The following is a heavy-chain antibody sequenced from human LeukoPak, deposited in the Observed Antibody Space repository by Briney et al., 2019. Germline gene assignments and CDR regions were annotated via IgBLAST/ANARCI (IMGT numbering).Heavy chain of an antibody. D-gene: IGHD5-12*01. CDR1: GFTFSSNA. CDR2: ISYDGSNK. Sequence: PGGSLRLSCAASGFTFSSNAMHWVRQAPGKGLEWVAIISYDGSNKYYADSVKGRFTISRDKSKNTLYLQMNSLRGEDTAVYYCGSGYNWFDPWGQGTLVTVSS. V-gene: IGHV3-30*04. J-gene: IGHJ5*02. CDR3: GSGYNWFDP.